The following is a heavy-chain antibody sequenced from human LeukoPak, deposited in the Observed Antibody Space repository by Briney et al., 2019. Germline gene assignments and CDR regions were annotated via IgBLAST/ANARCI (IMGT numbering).Heavy chain of an antibody. J-gene: IGHJ4*02. CDR2: IYYSGST. Sequence: SETLSLTCTVSGGSISSSSYYWGWIRQPPGKGLEWIGSIYYSGSTYYNPSLKSRVTISVDTSKNQFSLKLSSVTAADTAVYYCARHLYSSSLKFDYWGQGTLVTVSS. CDR1: GGSISSSSYY. V-gene: IGHV4-39*01. D-gene: IGHD6-13*01. CDR3: ARHLYSSSLKFDY.